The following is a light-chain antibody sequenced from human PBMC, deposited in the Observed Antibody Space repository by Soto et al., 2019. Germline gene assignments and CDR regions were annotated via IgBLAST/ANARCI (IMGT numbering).Light chain of an antibody. Sequence: EVVLTQSPGTLSLSPGERATLSCRASQSVSSTYLAWYQQKPGQSPRLLIYSTSSRATGIPDRFSGSGSGTDFTLTISRLEPEDVAVYYCQQYGRSPNTFGQGTKLE. CDR1: QSVSSTY. V-gene: IGKV3-20*01. CDR3: QQYGRSPNT. J-gene: IGKJ2*01. CDR2: STS.